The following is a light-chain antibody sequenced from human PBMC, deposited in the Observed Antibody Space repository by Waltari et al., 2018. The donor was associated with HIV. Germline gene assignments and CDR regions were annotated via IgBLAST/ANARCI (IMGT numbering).Light chain of an antibody. CDR3: CSYAGSSTV. V-gene: IGLV2-23*02. CDR1: RSHVGRYHL. J-gene: IGLJ2*01. CDR2: EVS. Sequence: QSALTQPASVSGSPGQSITISCTGTRSHVGRYHLFSWYQQHPGKAPKLMIYEVSKRPSGVSNRFSGSKSGNTASLTISGLQAEDEADYYCCSYAGSSTVFGGGTKLTVL.